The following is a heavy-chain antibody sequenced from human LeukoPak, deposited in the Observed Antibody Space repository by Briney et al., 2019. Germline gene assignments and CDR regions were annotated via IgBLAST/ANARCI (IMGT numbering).Heavy chain of an antibody. J-gene: IGHJ3*02. CDR1: GYNFTSYW. CDR3: ARGARIRFLEGDYAFDI. Sequence: GESLKISCKGSGYNFTSYWIGWVRQMPGKGLEWMGIIYPGDSDTRYSPSFQGQVTISADKSISTAYLQWSSLKASDTAMYYCARGARIRFLEGDYAFDIWGQGTMVTVSS. V-gene: IGHV5-51*01. CDR2: IYPGDSDT. D-gene: IGHD3-3*01.